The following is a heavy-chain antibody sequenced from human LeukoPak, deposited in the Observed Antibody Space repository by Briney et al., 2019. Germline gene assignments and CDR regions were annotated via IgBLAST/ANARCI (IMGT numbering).Heavy chain of an antibody. CDR3: ARRRSYYYGSGSYSPIGY. J-gene: IGHJ4*02. D-gene: IGHD3-10*01. V-gene: IGHV4-39*07. CDR2: INHSGST. Sequence: SQTLSLTCTVSGGSISSGSYYWSWIRQPPGKGLEWIGEINHSGSTNYNPSLKSRVTISVDTSKNQFSLKLSSVTAADTAVYYCARRRSYYYGSGSYSPIGYWGQGTLVTVSS. CDR1: GGSISSGSYY.